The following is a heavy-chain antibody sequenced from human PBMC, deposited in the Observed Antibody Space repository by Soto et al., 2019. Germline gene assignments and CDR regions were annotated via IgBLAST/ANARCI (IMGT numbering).Heavy chain of an antibody. J-gene: IGHJ4*02. CDR2: IWYDGSNK. D-gene: IGHD4-17*01. CDR3: ARDGDYGDCVGY. CDR1: GFTFSSYG. V-gene: IGHV3-33*01. Sequence: QVQLVESGGGVVQPGRSLRLSCAASGFTFSSYGMHWVRQAPGKGLEWVAVIWYDGSNKYYADSVKGRFTISRDNSKNTLYLQMNSLRAEDTAVYYCARDGDYGDCVGYWGQGTLVTVSS.